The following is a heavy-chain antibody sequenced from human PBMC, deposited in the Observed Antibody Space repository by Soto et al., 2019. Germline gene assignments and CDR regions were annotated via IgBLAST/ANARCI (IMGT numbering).Heavy chain of an antibody. J-gene: IGHJ6*03. CDR2: ISSSSSYI. Sequence: GGSLRLSCAASGFTFSSYSMNWVRQAPGKGLEWVSSISSSSSYIYYADSVKGRFTISRDNAKNSLYLQMNSLRAEDTAVYYCAKTYYDFWSGYLSRGADYYYYMDVWGKGTTVTVSS. CDR3: AKTYYDFWSGYLSRGADYYYYMDV. V-gene: IGHV3-21*01. CDR1: GFTFSSYS. D-gene: IGHD3-3*01.